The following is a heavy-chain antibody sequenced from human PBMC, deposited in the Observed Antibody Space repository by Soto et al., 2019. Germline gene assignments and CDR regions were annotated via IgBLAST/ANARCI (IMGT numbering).Heavy chain of an antibody. Sequence: GAAVKVSCKASGYSFTDYHIHWVRQAPGQGLDCLGRINPKSGGTSTAQKFQGWVTMTTDTSISTASMELTRLTSDDSAIYYCARGDSTDCSNGVCSFFYNHDMDVWG. V-gene: IGHV1-2*04. CDR3: ARGDSTDCSNGVCSFFYNHDMDV. CDR1: GYSFTDYH. CDR2: INPKSGGT. J-gene: IGHJ6*02. D-gene: IGHD2-8*01.